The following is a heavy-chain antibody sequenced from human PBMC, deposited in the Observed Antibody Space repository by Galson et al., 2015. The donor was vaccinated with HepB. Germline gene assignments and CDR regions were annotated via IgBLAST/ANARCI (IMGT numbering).Heavy chain of an antibody. CDR2: ISVYNGNA. Sequence: SVKVSCKASGYTFSNYGISWVRQAPGQGLEWMGWISVYNGNANYAQKLQGRVTMTTDTSTSTAYMELSSLRSDDTAVYYCAREGAAAGNSFYYYGTDVWGKGTTVTVSS. V-gene: IGHV1-18*04. CDR3: AREGAAAGNSFYYYGTDV. CDR1: GYTFSNYG. J-gene: IGHJ6*04. D-gene: IGHD6-13*01.